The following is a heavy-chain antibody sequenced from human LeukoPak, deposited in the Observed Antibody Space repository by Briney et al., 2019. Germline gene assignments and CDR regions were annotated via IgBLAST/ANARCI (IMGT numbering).Heavy chain of an antibody. CDR1: GGSFSGYY. CDR3: ARLTTVTSWWFDP. CDR2: INHSGST. Sequence: SETLSLTCAVYGGSFSGYYWSWIRQPPGKGLEWIGEINHSGSTNYNPSLKSRVTISVDTSKNQFSLKLSSVTAADTAVNYCARLTTVTSWWFDPWGQGTLVTVSS. V-gene: IGHV4-34*01. D-gene: IGHD4-17*01. J-gene: IGHJ5*02.